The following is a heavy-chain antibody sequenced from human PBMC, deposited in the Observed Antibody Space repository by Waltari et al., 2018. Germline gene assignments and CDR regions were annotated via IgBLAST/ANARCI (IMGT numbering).Heavy chain of an antibody. CDR3: ARLEGYSGYDYYYYYYMDV. V-gene: IGHV5-51*01. CDR1: GYSFTSYW. CDR2: IYPGDSDT. J-gene: IGHJ6*03. D-gene: IGHD5-12*01. Sequence: EVQLVQSGAEVKKPGESLKISCKGSGYSFTSYWIGWVRQMPGTGLEWMGIIYPGDSDTRYSPSFQGQVTISADKSISTAYLQWSSLKASDTAMYYCARLEGYSGYDYYYYYYMDVWGKGTTVTVSS.